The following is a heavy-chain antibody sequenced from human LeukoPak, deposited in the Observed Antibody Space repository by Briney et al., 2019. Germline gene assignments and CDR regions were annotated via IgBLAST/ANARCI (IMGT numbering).Heavy chain of an antibody. CDR1: GFTFNIYG. CDR3: AKDGKSVTTLLGTSNFDY. Sequence: PGGSLRLSCAASGFTFNIYGMHWVRQAPGKGLEWVAFIRSDGSNKYYADSVKGRFTISRDNSKNTLYLQMSSLRAEDTAVYYCAKDGKSVTTLLGTSNFDYWGQGTLVTVSS. J-gene: IGHJ4*02. V-gene: IGHV3-30*02. D-gene: IGHD4-17*01. CDR2: IRSDGSNK.